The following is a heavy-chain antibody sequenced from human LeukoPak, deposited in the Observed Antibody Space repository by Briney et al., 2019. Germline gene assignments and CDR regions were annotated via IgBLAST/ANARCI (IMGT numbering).Heavy chain of an antibody. CDR1: GFNLRAYN. Sequence: PGGSLRLSCAASGFNLRAYNMNWVRQAPGKGLEWVSSISTSSSYIYYADSVKGRFTISRDNAGNSLYLQMHSLRVEDTALYYCARDDNWNDKPFDFWGQGTLVTVSS. D-gene: IGHD1-20*01. CDR3: ARDDNWNDKPFDF. V-gene: IGHV3-21*01. J-gene: IGHJ4*02. CDR2: ISTSSSYI.